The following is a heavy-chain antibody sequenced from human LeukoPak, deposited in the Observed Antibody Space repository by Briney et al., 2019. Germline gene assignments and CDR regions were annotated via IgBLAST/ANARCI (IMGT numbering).Heavy chain of an antibody. V-gene: IGHV5-51*01. D-gene: IGHD2-15*01. CDR1: GFSFTNYW. J-gene: IGHJ3*01. CDR3: ARRLSGHDAFDF. CDR2: IHPGDSES. Sequence: GESLKISCETSGFSFTNYWIGWVRQVPGKGLEWMGLIHPGDSESRYSPSFQGRVTISADTSITTAYLQWCSLRASDTAMYYCARRLSGHDAFDFWGPGTMVIVSS.